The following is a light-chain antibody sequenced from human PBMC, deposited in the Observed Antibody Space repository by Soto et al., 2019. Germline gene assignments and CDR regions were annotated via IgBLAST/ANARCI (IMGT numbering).Light chain of an antibody. CDR1: GSDIGSNP. Sequence: QSVLTQLHSASGTPGQRVSISCSGAGSDIGSNPVNWYQQLQGTAPNLLIYFNNHRPSGVPDRFSGSKSGTSASLAISGLQSADEADDYCAVWDDSLNGWVFGGGTKLTVL. CDR3: AVWDDSLNGWV. J-gene: IGLJ3*02. CDR2: FNN. V-gene: IGLV1-44*01.